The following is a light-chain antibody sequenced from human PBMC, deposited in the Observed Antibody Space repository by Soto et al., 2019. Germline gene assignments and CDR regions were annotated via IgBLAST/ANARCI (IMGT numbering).Light chain of an antibody. V-gene: IGKV3-20*01. Sequence: IVLTQSPGTLSLSPGERATLSCRASQSVSSSYLAWYQQKPGQAPRRLIYGASSRATGIPDRFSGSGSGTDFTLTISGLQSEDFAVYYCQQYNNWPQTFGQGTKVDIK. J-gene: IGKJ1*01. CDR3: QQYNNWPQT. CDR2: GAS. CDR1: QSVSSSY.